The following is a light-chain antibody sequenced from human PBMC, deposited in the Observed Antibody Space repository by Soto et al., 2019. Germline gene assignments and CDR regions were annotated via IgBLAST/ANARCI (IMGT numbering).Light chain of an antibody. CDR3: QQYGSSPRT. V-gene: IGKV3-20*01. J-gene: IGKJ1*01. Sequence: DIVVTQSPATLSASPGERVTLSCRASQFVSSRLAWYQQRPGQVPRLLIYDTSTRAPGISDRFSGSGSGTDFTLTISRLEPEDFAVYYCQQYGSSPRTFGQGTKVDIK. CDR1: QFVSSR. CDR2: DTS.